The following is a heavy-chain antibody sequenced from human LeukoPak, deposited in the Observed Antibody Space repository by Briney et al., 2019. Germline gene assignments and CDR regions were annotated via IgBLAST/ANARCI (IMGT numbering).Heavy chain of an antibody. Sequence: QAGGSLRLSCAASGFTVISNYMTWVREAPGKGLGWVSAIFSGGNTDYADSVKGRFTVSRDNSKNTLYLHMNSLRAEDTAVYYCSRGGRSSSSSGTTYYHYGLDVWGQGTTVTVSS. CDR1: GFTVISNY. V-gene: IGHV3-66*01. D-gene: IGHD6-6*01. CDR3: SRGGRSSSSSGTTYYHYGLDV. CDR2: IFSGGNT. J-gene: IGHJ6*02.